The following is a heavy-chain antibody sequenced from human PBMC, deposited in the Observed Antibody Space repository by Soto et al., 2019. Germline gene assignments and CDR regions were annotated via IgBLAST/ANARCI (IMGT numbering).Heavy chain of an antibody. CDR1: GFTFDDYA. Sequence: EVQLVESGGGLVQPGRSLRLSCAASGFTFDDYAMHWVRQAPGKGLEWVSGISWNSGSIGYADSVKGRFTISRDNAKNSLYLQMNSLRAEDTALYYCAKVEDSSGWYILYDAFDIWGQGTMVTVSS. V-gene: IGHV3-9*01. J-gene: IGHJ3*02. CDR2: ISWNSGSI. CDR3: AKVEDSSGWYILYDAFDI. D-gene: IGHD6-19*01.